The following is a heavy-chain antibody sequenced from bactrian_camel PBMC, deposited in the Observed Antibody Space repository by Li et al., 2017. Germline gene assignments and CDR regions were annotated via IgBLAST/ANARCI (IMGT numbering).Heavy chain of an antibody. D-gene: IGHD2*01. CDR3: AARGGGSCPIPLSLYNY. Sequence: QVQLVESGGGSVQAGGSLRLSCASSMGTANTYYMGWFRQAPGKEREGVASIYTQDGRTAYADSVKGRFTISQGNANNALYLHMNSLKPEDTAMYYCAARGGGSCPIPLSLYNYWGQ. J-gene: IGHJ4*01. CDR2: IYTQDGRT. CDR1: MGTANTYY. V-gene: IGHV3S28*01.